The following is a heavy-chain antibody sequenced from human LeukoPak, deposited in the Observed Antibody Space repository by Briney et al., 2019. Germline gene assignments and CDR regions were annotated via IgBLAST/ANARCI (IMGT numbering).Heavy chain of an antibody. V-gene: IGHV1-46*01. CDR2: IYPRDGST. CDR3: ARDQEGFDY. CDR1: GYTFTSNY. Sequence: ASVKVSCKASGYTFTSNYIHWVRQTPGQGLEWMGMIYPRDGSTSYVQKFQGRVTVTRDTSTSTVHMELSGLRSEDTAVYYCARDQEGFDYWGQGTLVTVSS. J-gene: IGHJ4*02.